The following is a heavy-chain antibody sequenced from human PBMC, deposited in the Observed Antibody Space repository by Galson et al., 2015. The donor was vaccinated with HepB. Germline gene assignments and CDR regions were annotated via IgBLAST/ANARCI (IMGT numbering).Heavy chain of an antibody. CDR2: INPNSGGT. D-gene: IGHD6-13*01. CDR3: ARGGPSSWWALGDY. V-gene: IGHV1-2*04. CDR1: GYTFTGYY. Sequence: SVKVSCKASGYTFTGYYMHWVRQAPGQGLEWMGWINPNSGGTNYAQKFQGWVTMTRDTSISTAYMELSRLRSDDTAVYYCARGGPSSWWALGDYWGQGTLVTVSS. J-gene: IGHJ4*02.